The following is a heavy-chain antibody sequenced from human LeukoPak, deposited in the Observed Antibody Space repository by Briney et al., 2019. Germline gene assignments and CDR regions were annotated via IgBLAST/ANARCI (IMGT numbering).Heavy chain of an antibody. Sequence: GGSLRLSCAASGFTFSSYSMNWVRQAPGKGLEWVSSISGSNSYIYYADSVKGRFTISRDNSKNTLSLQMNSLRDEDTAVYYCARDDGGNPNDAFDVWGQGTMVTVSS. CDR2: ISGSNSYI. J-gene: IGHJ3*01. CDR3: ARDDGGNPNDAFDV. CDR1: GFTFSSYS. V-gene: IGHV3-21*01. D-gene: IGHD4-23*01.